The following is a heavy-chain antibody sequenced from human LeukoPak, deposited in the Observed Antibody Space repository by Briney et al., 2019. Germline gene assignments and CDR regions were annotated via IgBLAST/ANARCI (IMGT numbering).Heavy chain of an antibody. V-gene: IGHV1-46*01. D-gene: IGHD3-3*01. CDR1: GYTFTSYY. CDR3: ARGVSTIFGVAPVGYYMDV. J-gene: IGHJ6*03. Sequence: ASVKVSCKASGYTFTSYYMHWVRQAPGQGLEWMGIINPSGGSTSYAQKFQGRVTMTRDMSTSTVYMELSSLRSEDTAVYYCARGVSTIFGVAPVGYYMDVWGKGTTVTVSS. CDR2: INPSGGST.